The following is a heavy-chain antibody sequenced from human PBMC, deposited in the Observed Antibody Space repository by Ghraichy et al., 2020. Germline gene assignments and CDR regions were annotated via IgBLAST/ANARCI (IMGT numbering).Heavy chain of an antibody. J-gene: IGHJ3*02. D-gene: IGHD2-15*01. CDR3: ARARSRRYCSGGSCRFDAFDI. CDR2: INNSGST. V-gene: IGHV4-34*01. Sequence: SETLSLTCAVYGGSFSGYYWSWIRQPPGKGLEWIGEINNSGSTNYNPSLKSRVTISVDTSKNQFSLKLSSVTAADTAVYYCARARSRRYCSGGSCRFDAFDIWGQGTMVTVSS. CDR1: GGSFSGYY.